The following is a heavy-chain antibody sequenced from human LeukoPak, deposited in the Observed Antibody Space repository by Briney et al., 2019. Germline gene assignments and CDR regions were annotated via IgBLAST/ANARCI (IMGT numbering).Heavy chain of an antibody. CDR3: ASVGRLRCGVLLRDYYMDV. J-gene: IGHJ6*03. CDR1: GGSISSSSYY. CDR2: IYYSGST. D-gene: IGHD5-12*01. V-gene: IGHV4-39*01. Sequence: KPSETLSLTCTVSGGSISSSSYYWGWIRQPPGKGLEWIGSIYYSGSTYYNPSLKSRVTISVDASKNQFSLKLSSVTAADTAVYYCASVGRLRCGVLLRDYYMDVWGKGTTVTVSS.